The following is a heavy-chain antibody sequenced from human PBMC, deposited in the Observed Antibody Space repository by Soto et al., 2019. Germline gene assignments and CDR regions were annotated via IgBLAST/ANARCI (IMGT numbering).Heavy chain of an antibody. CDR2: ISYDGSNK. CDR3: AKDMAPEYSSGWYDYYYYGMDV. CDR1: GFTFSSYG. J-gene: IGHJ6*02. Sequence: GGSLRLSCAASGFTFSSYGMHWVRQAPGKGLEWVAVISYDGSNKYYADSVKGRFTISRDNSKNTLYLQMNSLRAEDTAVYYCAKDMAPEYSSGWYDYYYYGMDVWGQGTTVTVSS. V-gene: IGHV3-30*18. D-gene: IGHD6-19*01.